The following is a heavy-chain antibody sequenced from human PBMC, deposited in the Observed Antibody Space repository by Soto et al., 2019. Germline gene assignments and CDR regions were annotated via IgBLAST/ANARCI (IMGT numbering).Heavy chain of an antibody. CDR1: GFTFSSYA. CDR2: ISGSGGST. D-gene: IGHD3-16*02. Sequence: GGSLRLSCAASGFTFSSYAMSWVRQAPGKGLEWVSAISGSGGSTYYADSVKGRFTISRDNSKNTLYLQMNSLRAEDTAVYYCAKDQFWDDYIWGSYRPIFDYWGQGTLVTVSS. V-gene: IGHV3-23*01. CDR3: AKDQFWDDYIWGSYRPIFDY. J-gene: IGHJ4*02.